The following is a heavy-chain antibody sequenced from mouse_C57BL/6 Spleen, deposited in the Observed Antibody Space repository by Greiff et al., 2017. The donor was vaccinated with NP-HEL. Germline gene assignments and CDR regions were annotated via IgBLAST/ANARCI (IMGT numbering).Heavy chain of an antibody. CDR3: DRDMGDGYTFDAMDY. CDR2: ISSGSSTI. J-gene: IGHJ4*01. D-gene: IGHD2-3*01. V-gene: IGHV5-17*01. CDR1: GFTFSDYG. Sequence: EVQLVESGGGLVKPGGSLKLSCAASGFTFSDYGMHWVRQAPEKGLEWVAYISSGSSTIYYADTVKGRFTISRDNAKNTLFLQMTSLRSEDTAMYYYDRDMGDGYTFDAMDYWGQGTSVTVSS.